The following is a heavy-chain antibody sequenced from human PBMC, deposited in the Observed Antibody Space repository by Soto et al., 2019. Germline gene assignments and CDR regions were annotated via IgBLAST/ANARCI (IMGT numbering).Heavy chain of an antibody. CDR1: GGSISSSSYY. CDR3: ARVKVDSSGYFPNWFDP. V-gene: IGHV4-39*01. J-gene: IGHJ5*02. CDR2: IYYSGST. D-gene: IGHD3-22*01. Sequence: SETLSLTCTVSGGSISSSSYYWGWIRQPPGKGLEWIGSIYYSGSTYYNPSLKSQVTISVDTSKNQFSLKLSSVTAADTAVYYCARVKVDSSGYFPNWFDPWGQGTLVTVSS.